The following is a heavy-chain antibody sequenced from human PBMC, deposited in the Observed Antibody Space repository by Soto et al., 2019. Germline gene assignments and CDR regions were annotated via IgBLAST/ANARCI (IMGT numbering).Heavy chain of an antibody. V-gene: IGHV3-33*01. Sequence: QVQLVESGGGVVQPGRSLRLSCAASGFTFSSYGMHWVRQAPGKGLEWVAVIWYDGSNKYYADSVKGRFTISRDNSKNTLDLQMNSLRAEDTAVYYCAAGLYYDFWSGRLDYWGQGTLVTVSS. D-gene: IGHD3-3*01. J-gene: IGHJ4*02. CDR1: GFTFSSYG. CDR3: AAGLYYDFWSGRLDY. CDR2: IWYDGSNK.